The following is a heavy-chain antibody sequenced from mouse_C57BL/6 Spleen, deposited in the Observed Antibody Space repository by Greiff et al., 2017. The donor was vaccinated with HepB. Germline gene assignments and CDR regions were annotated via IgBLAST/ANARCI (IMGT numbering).Heavy chain of an antibody. V-gene: IGHV1-82*01. D-gene: IGHD2-4*01. Sequence: VQLQQSGPELVKPGASVKISCKASGYAFSSSWMNWVKQRPGKGLEWIGRIYPGDGDTNYNGKFKGKATLTADKSSRTAYIQLSSLTSEDSEVYFCASGGRYDYDEAMDYWGQGTSVTVSS. CDR1: GYAFSSSW. J-gene: IGHJ4*01. CDR3: ASGGRYDYDEAMDY. CDR2: IYPGDGDT.